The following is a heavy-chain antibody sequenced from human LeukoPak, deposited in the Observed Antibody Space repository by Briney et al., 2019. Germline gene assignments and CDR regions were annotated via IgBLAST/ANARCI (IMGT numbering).Heavy chain of an antibody. V-gene: IGHV1-69*04. CDR2: IIPILGIA. CDR3: GISVRGVILGITYGMDV. J-gene: IGHJ6*02. CDR1: GGTFSSYA. D-gene: IGHD3-10*01. Sequence: SVKVSCKASGGTFSSYAISWVRQAPGQGLEWMGRIIPILGIANYAQKFQGRVTITADKSTSTAYMELSSLRSEDTAVYYCGISVRGVILGITYGMDVWGQGTTVTVSS.